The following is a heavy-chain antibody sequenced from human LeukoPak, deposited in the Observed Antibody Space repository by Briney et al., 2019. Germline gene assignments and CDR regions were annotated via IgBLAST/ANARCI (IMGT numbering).Heavy chain of an antibody. V-gene: IGHV4-61*02. CDR2: IYTSGST. Sequence: PSETLSLXCTVSGGSSSSGSYYWSWSRQPAGKGLEWIGRIYTSGSTNYNPSLKSRVTISVDTSKNQFSLKLSSVTAADTAVYYCARDRGVTMVRGAHRWWFDPWGQGTLVTVSS. CDR1: GGSSSSGSYY. CDR3: ARDRGVTMVRGAHRWWFDP. D-gene: IGHD3-10*01. J-gene: IGHJ5*02.